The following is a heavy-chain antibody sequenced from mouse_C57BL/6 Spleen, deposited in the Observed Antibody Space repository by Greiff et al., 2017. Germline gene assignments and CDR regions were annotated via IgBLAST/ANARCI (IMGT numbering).Heavy chain of an antibody. CDR1: GYAFSSYW. CDR3: ARSGNYGYDGAMDY. Sequence: QVQLKESGAELVKPGASVKISCKASGYAFSSYWMNWVKQRPGKGLEWIGQIYPGDGDTNYNGKFKGKATLTADKSSSTAYMQLSSLTSEDSAVYFCARSGNYGYDGAMDYWGQGTSVTVSS. CDR2: IYPGDGDT. V-gene: IGHV1-80*01. D-gene: IGHD2-2*01. J-gene: IGHJ4*01.